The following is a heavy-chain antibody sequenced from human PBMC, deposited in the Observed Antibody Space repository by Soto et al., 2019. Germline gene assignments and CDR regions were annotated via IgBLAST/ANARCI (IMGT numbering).Heavy chain of an antibody. Sequence: SETLSLTCTVSGGSISSGGYYWSWIRQHPGKGLEWIGYIYYSGSTYYNPSLKSRVTISVDTSKNQFSLKLSSVTAADTAVYYCARDLRTDYGDYGPYYYYGMDVWGQGTTVTVSS. V-gene: IGHV4-31*03. CDR1: GGSISSGGYY. J-gene: IGHJ6*02. CDR3: ARDLRTDYGDYGPYYYYGMDV. D-gene: IGHD4-17*01. CDR2: IYYSGST.